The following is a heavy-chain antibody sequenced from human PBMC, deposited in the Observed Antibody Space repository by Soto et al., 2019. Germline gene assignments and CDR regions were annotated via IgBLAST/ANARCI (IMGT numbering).Heavy chain of an antibody. CDR1: GGSISSFY. V-gene: IGHV4-59*01. CDR2: IYYSGST. D-gene: IGHD5-12*01. CDR3: ARDRDGYPY. Sequence: QVQLQESGPGLVKPSETLSLTCSVSGGSISSFYWSWIRQSPGKGLEWIGYIYYSGSTNYNPSLKSRVTISVDTSKNQFSPKLSSVTAADTAVYYCARDRDGYPYWGQGILVTVSS. J-gene: IGHJ4*02.